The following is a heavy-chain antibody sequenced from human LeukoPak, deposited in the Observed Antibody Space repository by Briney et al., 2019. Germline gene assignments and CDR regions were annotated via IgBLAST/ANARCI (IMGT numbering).Heavy chain of an antibody. CDR2: IKSKTDGGTT. V-gene: IGHV3-15*01. CDR3: TTGGLVGATLDDAFDI. Sequence: PGGSLRLSCAASGFTFISYGMHWVRQAPGKGLEWVGRIKSKTDGGTTDYAAPVKGRFTISRDDSKNTLYLQMNSLKTEDTAVYYCTTGGLVGATLDDAFDIWGQGTMVTVSS. J-gene: IGHJ3*02. D-gene: IGHD1-26*01. CDR1: GFTFISYG.